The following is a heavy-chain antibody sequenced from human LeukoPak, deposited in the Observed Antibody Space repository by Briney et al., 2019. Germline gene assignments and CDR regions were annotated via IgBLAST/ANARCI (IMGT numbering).Heavy chain of an antibody. CDR3: AREGGSSSPYFDY. Sequence: SVKVSCKASGGTFSSYAISWVRQAPGRGLEWMGGIIPIFGTANYAQKFQGRVTITTDESTSTAYMELSSLRSEDTAVYYCAREGGSSSPYFDYWGQGTLVTVSS. CDR2: IIPIFGTA. V-gene: IGHV1-69*05. J-gene: IGHJ4*02. D-gene: IGHD6-6*01. CDR1: GGTFSSYA.